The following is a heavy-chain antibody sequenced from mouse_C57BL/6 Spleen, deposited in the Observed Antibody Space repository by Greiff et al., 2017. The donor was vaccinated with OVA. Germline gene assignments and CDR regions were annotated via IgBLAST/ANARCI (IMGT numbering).Heavy chain of an antibody. J-gene: IGHJ1*03. V-gene: IGHV2-9-1*01. CDR1: GFSLTSYA. Sequence: VQLVESGPGLVAPSQSLSITCTVSGFSLTSYAISWVRQPPGKGLEWLGVIWTGGGTNYNSALKSRLSISKDNSKSQVFLKMNSLQTDDTARYYCARNSYDGYYNWYFDVWGTGTTVTVSS. CDR3: ARNSYDGYYNWYFDV. CDR2: IWTGGGT. D-gene: IGHD2-3*01.